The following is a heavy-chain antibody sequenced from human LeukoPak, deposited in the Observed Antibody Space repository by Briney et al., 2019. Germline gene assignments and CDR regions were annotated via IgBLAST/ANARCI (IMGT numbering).Heavy chain of an antibody. V-gene: IGHV4-38-2*02. J-gene: IGHJ6*03. Sequence: SETLSLTCTVSGYSISSGYYWGWIRQPPGKGLEWIGSIYHSGSTYYNPSLKSRVTISVDTSKNQFSLKLSSVTAADTAVYYCARDQGRPYYYYMDVWGKGTTVTVSS. CDR3: ARDQGRPYYYYMDV. CDR2: IYHSGST. CDR1: GYSISSGYY.